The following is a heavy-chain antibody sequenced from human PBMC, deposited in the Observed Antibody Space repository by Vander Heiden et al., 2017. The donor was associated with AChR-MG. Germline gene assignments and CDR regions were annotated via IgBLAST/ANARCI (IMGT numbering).Heavy chain of an antibody. CDR2: INPSGGST. J-gene: IGHJ6*02. CDR1: GYTFTSYY. V-gene: IGHV1-46*03. CDR3: ARDPGDCSSTSCYYYYGMDV. D-gene: IGHD2-2*01. Sequence: QVQLVQSGAEVKKPGASVKVSCKASGYTFTSYYMHWVRQAPGQGLEWMGIINPSGGSTSYAQKFQGRVTMTRDTSTSTVYMELSSLRSEDTAVYYCARDPGDCSSTSCYYYYGMDVWGQGTTVTVSS.